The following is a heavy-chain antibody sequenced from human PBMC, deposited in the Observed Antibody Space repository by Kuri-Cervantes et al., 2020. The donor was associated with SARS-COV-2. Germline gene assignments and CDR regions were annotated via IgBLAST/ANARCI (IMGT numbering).Heavy chain of an antibody. D-gene: IGHD1-26*01. Sequence: GGSLRLSCAASGFNFSDYYITWIRQAPGKGLEWVSYISSSGTTIHYADSMRGRFTISRDNAKNSLFLQVNSLRVEDTAVYYCARVAGEGPTYYYYMDVWGKGTTVTVSS. V-gene: IGHV3-11*04. CDR3: ARVAGEGPTYYYYMDV. CDR1: GFNFSDYY. CDR2: ISSSGTTI. J-gene: IGHJ6*03.